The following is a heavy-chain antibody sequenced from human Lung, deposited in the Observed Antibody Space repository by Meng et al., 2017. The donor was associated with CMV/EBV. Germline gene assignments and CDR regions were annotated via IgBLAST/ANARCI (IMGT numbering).Heavy chain of an antibody. V-gene: IGHV3-48*04. Sequence: GESLKISCAASGFTFSTYSVNWVRQAPGKGLEWVSYINAGSSSILYADSVKGRFTISRDNAKSALFLQMSRLRVEDTAIYYCTGKGCAYWGQVALVTVSS. CDR3: TGKGCAY. CDR2: INAGSSSI. CDR1: GFTFSTYS. J-gene: IGHJ4*02. D-gene: IGHD1-1*01.